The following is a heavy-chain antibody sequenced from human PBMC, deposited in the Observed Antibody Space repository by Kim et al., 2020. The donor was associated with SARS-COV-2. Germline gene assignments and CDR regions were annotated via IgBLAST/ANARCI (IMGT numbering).Heavy chain of an antibody. Sequence: SETLSLTCTVSGGSVSSGSYYWSWIRQPPGKGLEWIGYIYYSGSTNCNPSLKSRVTISVDTSKNQFSLKLCSVTAADTAVYYCARGPYGSGSYYRLGAFDIWGQGTMVTVSS. CDR2: IYYSGST. J-gene: IGHJ3*02. CDR1: GGSVSSGSYY. CDR3: ARGPYGSGSYYRLGAFDI. D-gene: IGHD3-10*01. V-gene: IGHV4-61*01.